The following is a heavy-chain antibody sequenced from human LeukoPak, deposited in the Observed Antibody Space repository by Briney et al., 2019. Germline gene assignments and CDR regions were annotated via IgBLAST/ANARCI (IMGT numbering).Heavy chain of an antibody. D-gene: IGHD5-24*01. Sequence: GGSLRLSCETAGFTFSSYVMHWVRRTPGKGLVWVSRISHDGIISYADSVKGRFTISRDNAKNSLILQMNSLRVEDTAVYYCARDWVYKIDYWGRGTLVTVSS. CDR3: ARDWVYKIDY. J-gene: IGHJ4*02. CDR2: ISHDGII. V-gene: IGHV3-74*01. CDR1: GFTFSSYV.